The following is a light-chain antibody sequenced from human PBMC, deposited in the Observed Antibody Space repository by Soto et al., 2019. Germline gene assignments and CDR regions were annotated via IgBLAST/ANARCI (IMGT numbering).Light chain of an antibody. V-gene: IGLV2-14*03. CDR1: SSDVGGYDY. Sequence: QSALTQPASVSEPPGQSITISCSGTSSDVGGYDYVSWYQQHSGKAPKLMIFDVSDRPSGVSNRFSGSKSGSTASLTISGLQAEDEADYYCSSYRSSDILIFGGGTKVTVL. CDR3: SSYRSSDILI. CDR2: DVS. J-gene: IGLJ2*01.